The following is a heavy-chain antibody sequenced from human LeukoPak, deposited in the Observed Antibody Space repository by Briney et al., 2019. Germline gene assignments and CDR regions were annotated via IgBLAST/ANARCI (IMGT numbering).Heavy chain of an antibody. V-gene: IGHV1-18*01. Sequence: GASVKVSCKASGGTFSSYAISWVRQAPGQGLEWMGWISAYNGNTNYAQKLQGRVTMTTDTSTSTAYMELRSLRSDDTAVYYCARDRSGYNWFDPWGQGTLVTVSS. D-gene: IGHD3-3*01. CDR2: ISAYNGNT. J-gene: IGHJ5*02. CDR1: GGTFSSYA. CDR3: ARDRSGYNWFDP.